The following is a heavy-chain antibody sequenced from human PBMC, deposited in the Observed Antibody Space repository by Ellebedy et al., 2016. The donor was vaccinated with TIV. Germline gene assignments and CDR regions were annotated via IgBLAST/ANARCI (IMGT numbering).Heavy chain of an antibody. CDR3: ATEDGSGIGGY. V-gene: IGHV3-7*01. CDR2: IKKDGSEK. CDR1: GFTFNSYW. Sequence: GESLKISXAASGFTFNSYWMSWVRQAPGKGLEWVANIKKDGSEKYYVDSVKGRFTISRDNAKDSLYLQMDSLRVEDTAVYYCATEDGSGIGGYWGQGTLVTVSS. J-gene: IGHJ4*02. D-gene: IGHD1-26*01.